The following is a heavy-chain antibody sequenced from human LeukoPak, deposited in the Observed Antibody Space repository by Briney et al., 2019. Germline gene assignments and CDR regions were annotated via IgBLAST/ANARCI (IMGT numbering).Heavy chain of an antibody. CDR2: TYPGDSNT. J-gene: IGHJ5*02. Sequence: GESLKISCKGSGYIFTNNWIGWVRQMPGKGLEWMGITYPGDSNTRYSPSFQGQVTISADKSISSAYLQWSSLKASDTAMYYCVRSPACSSGTCYPNWFDPWGQGTLVTVSS. CDR3: VRSPACSSGTCYPNWFDP. CDR1: GYIFTNNW. V-gene: IGHV5-51*01. D-gene: IGHD2-15*01.